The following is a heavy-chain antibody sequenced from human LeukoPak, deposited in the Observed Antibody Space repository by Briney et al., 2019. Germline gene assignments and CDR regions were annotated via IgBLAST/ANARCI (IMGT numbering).Heavy chain of an antibody. V-gene: IGHV1-69*04. D-gene: IGHD3-22*01. CDR1: GGTFSSYA. CDR2: IIPILGIA. J-gene: IGHJ4*02. CDR3: ARPQEGYYSDYFDY. Sequence: SVKVSCKASGGTFSSYAISWVRQAPGQGLEWMGRIIPILGIANYAQKFQGRVTITADKSTSTAYMELSSLRSEDTAVYYCARPQEGYYSDYFDYWGRGTLVTVSS.